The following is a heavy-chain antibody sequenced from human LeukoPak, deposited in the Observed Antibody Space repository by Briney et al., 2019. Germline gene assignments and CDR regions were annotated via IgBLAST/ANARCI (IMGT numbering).Heavy chain of an antibody. J-gene: IGHJ4*02. CDR2: ISWNSGSI. V-gene: IGHV3-9*01. CDR1: GFTFDDYA. CDR3: AKLGY. Sequence: PGGSLRLSCAASGFTFDDYAMHWVRQAPGKGLEWVSGISWNSGSIGYADSVKGRFTFSRDNAKNSLYLQMNSLRAEDTALYYCAKLGYWGQGTLVTVSS.